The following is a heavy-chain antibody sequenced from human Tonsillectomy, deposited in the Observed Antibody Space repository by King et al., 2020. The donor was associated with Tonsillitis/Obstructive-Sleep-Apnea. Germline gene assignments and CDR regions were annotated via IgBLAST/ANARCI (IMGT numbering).Heavy chain of an antibody. J-gene: IGHJ4*02. CDR1: GGSISSSNW. D-gene: IGHD2-15*01. V-gene: IGHV4-4*02. Sequence: VQLQESGPGLVKPSGTLSLTCAVSGGSISSSNWWSWVRQPPGKGLEGIGEIYHRGSTNYNPSLTSRVTLSVDKSKNQFSLKLSSVTAADTAVYYCARNGYCSGGSCYDFDYWGQGTLVTVSS. CDR3: ARNGYCSGGSCYDFDY. CDR2: IYHRGST.